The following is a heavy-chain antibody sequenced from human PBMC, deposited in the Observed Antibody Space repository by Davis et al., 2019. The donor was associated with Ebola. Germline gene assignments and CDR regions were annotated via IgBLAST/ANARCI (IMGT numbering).Heavy chain of an antibody. J-gene: IGHJ6*02. Sequence: SVKVSCKASGGTFKNFAFSWVRQAPGQGLEWVGGIVPIYGTSINAQKFQGRVTITADEFTGATFMELSSLGSEDTAVYYCASRISFDYYGSGTYYNTVHYGMDVWGQGTTVTVSS. V-gene: IGHV1-69*13. CDR2: IVPIYGTS. D-gene: IGHD3-10*01. CDR1: GGTFKNFA. CDR3: ASRISFDYYGSGTYYNTVHYGMDV.